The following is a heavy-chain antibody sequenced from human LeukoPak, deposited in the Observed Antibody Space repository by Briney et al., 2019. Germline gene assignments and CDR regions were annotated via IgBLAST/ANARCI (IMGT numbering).Heavy chain of an antibody. Sequence: PGGSLRLSCAASGFTFSSYAMHWVRQAPGKGLEWVEVISYDGSNKYYADSVKGRFTISRDNSKNTLYLQMNSLRAEDTAVYYCALSPYYYDSSGLTPFFDYWGQGTLVTVSS. V-gene: IGHV3-30-3*01. CDR2: ISYDGSNK. CDR1: GFTFSSYA. J-gene: IGHJ4*02. CDR3: ALSPYYYDSSGLTPFFDY. D-gene: IGHD3-22*01.